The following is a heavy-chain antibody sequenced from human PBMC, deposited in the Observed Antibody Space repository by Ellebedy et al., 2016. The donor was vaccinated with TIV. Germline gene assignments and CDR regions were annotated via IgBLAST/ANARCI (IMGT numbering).Heavy chain of an antibody. V-gene: IGHV3-23*01. Sequence: PGGSLRLSCAASGFTFSSYAMSWVRQAPGKGLEWVSGISASGGSTYYADSVKGRLTISRDNSKNTLYLQMNRLRAEDTAVYYCAIDDIGLHEMDVWGQGTTVTVSS. J-gene: IGHJ6*02. CDR3: AIDDIGLHEMDV. CDR1: GFTFSSYA. CDR2: ISASGGST.